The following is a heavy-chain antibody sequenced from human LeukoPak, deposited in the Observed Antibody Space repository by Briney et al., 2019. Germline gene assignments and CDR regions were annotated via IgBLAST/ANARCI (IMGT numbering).Heavy chain of an antibody. CDR2: ISAYNGNT. CDR3: ATRGKGNWFDP. CDR1: GYTFASYG. J-gene: IGHJ5*02. Sequence: GASVKVSCKASGYTFASYGISWVRQAPGQGLEWMGWISAYNGNTNYAQKLQGRVTMTTDTSTSTAYMELRSLRSDDTAVYHCATRGKGNWFDPWGQGTLVTVSS. V-gene: IGHV1-18*04. D-gene: IGHD5-24*01.